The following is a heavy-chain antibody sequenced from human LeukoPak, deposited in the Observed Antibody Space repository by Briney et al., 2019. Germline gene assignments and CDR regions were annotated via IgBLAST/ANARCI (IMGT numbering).Heavy chain of an antibody. CDR2: VDYSGST. J-gene: IGHJ6*02. CDR3: ARLIASTRGVYGRDV. Sequence: PSETLSLTCTVSGGSISSYYWSWIRRPPGKGLEWLGYVDYSGSTADHPTLNGRVAISPGTSKNQCSLKLRSVTAADTAVYYCARLIASTRGVYGRDVWGQGTTVTVSS. CDR1: GGSISSYY. D-gene: IGHD6-13*01. V-gene: IGHV4-59*08.